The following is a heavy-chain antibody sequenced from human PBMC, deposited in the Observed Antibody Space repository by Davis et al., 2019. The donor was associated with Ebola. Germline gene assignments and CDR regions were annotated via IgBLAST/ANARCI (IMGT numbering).Heavy chain of an antibody. Sequence: SLSLSCAASGFSFSSYGLHWIRQPPGTGLQRVADIWYDGSNKYYADSVKGRFIISRDNSKNTLYLQMNSLRAEDTAVDYCARDRLLDYDGFDIWGQGTMVTVSS. CDR1: GFSFSSYG. CDR2: IWYDGSNK. D-gene: IGHD6-25*01. V-gene: IGHV3-33*01. J-gene: IGHJ3*02. CDR3: ARDRLLDYDGFDI.